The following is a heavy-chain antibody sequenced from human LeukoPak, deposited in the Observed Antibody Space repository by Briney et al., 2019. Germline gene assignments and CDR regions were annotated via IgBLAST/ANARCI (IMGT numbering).Heavy chain of an antibody. J-gene: IGHJ4*02. CDR1: GFSFGANS. Sequence: TGGSLSLSCAASGFSFGANSMHWPRHVTGEALEWVSLINSDGNTYYADSVIGRFTVSRNNSKNSLYLQMSSLRPEDTALYYCAKDIGGGLLEYWGQGTLVTVSS. D-gene: IGHD2-15*01. CDR3: AKDIGGGLLEY. V-gene: IGHV3-43*02. CDR2: INSDGNT.